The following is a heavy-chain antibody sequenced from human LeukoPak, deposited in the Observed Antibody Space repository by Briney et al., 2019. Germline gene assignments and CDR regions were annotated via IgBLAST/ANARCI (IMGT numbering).Heavy chain of an antibody. J-gene: IGHJ4*02. CDR3: ARGSPYTIFGVVGDY. CDR1: GYTFTSYG. CDR2: ISAYNGNT. V-gene: IGHV1-18*01. Sequence: ASVKVSCKASGYTFTSYGISWVRQAPGQGLEWMGWISAYNGNTNYAQKLQGRVTMTTDTSTSTAYMELRSLRSDDTAVYYCARGSPYTIFGVVGDYRGQGTLVTVSS. D-gene: IGHD3-3*01.